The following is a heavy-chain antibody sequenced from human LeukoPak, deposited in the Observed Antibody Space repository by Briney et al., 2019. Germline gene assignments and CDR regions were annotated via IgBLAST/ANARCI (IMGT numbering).Heavy chain of an antibody. CDR1: GYTFTSYY. CDR2: INPSGGGT. Sequence: ASVKVSCKASGYTFTSYYMHWVRQAPGQGLEWMGLINPSGGGTLYPQKFQVRVTMTRDTSTSTVYMELSSLRSEDTAVYYCTRGNNYAPPDYDYWGQGTVVTVSS. J-gene: IGHJ4*02. V-gene: IGHV1-46*03. D-gene: IGHD2/OR15-2a*01. CDR3: TRGNNYAPPDYDY.